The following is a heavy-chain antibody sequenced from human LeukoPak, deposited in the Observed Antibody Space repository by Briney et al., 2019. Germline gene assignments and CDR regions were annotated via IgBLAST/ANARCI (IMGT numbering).Heavy chain of an antibody. Sequence: ASVRVSCTASGYTFTSYGISWVRQAPGQGLEWMGWISAYKGNTNYAQKLQGRVTITTDKSTSTAYMELKSLRSDDTAVYYCARDVGRSSSSIGYYYYMDVWGKGTAVTVS. D-gene: IGHD6-6*01. V-gene: IGHV1-18*01. CDR3: ARDVGRSSSSIGYYYYMDV. CDR1: GYTFTSYG. J-gene: IGHJ6*03. CDR2: ISAYKGNT.